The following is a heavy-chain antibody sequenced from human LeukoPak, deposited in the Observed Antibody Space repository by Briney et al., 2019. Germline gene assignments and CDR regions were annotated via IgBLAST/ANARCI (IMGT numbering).Heavy chain of an antibody. V-gene: IGHV3-48*01. D-gene: IGHD5-24*01. J-gene: IGHJ4*02. Sequence: GGSLRLSCVASGFTLRIYGMNWVRQAPGKGPEWVSYISHTSDSILYADSVKGRFTMSRDNAKKSLYLQMNSLRAEDSAVYYCARATRHGYDYWGQGTLATVSS. CDR2: ISHTSDSI. CDR3: ARATRHGYDY. CDR1: GFTLRIYG.